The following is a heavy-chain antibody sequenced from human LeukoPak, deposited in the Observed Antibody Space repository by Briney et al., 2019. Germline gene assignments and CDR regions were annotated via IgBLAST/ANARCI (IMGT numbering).Heavy chain of an antibody. CDR3: ARPYYYDSSGYYDY. J-gene: IGHJ4*02. CDR1: GFTFSSYA. CDR2: ISYDGSNK. V-gene: IGHV3-30-3*01. Sequence: GGSLRLSCAASGFTFSSYAMHWVRQAPGKGLEWVAVISYDGSNKYYADSVKGRFTISRDNSKNTLYLQMNSLRAEDTAVYYCARPYYYDSSGYYDYWGQGTLVTVSS. D-gene: IGHD3-22*01.